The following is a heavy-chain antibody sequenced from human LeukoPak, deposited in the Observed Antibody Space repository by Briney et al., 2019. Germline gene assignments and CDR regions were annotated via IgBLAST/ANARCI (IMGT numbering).Heavy chain of an antibody. V-gene: IGHV3-30*18. Sequence: PGGSLRLSCAASGFTFSSYGMHWVRQAPGKGLEWVAVISYDGSNKYYADSVKGRFTISRDNSKNTLYLQMNSLRAEDTAVYYCAKDAFRFRVTYDSSGYYFDYWGQGTLVTVSS. J-gene: IGHJ4*02. CDR1: GFTFSSYG. D-gene: IGHD3-22*01. CDR2: ISYDGSNK. CDR3: AKDAFRFRVTYDSSGYYFDY.